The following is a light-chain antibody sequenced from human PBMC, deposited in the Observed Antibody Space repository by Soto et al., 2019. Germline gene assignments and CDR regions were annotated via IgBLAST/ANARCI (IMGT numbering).Light chain of an antibody. J-gene: IGKJ1*01. V-gene: IGKV3-15*01. CDR1: QSVSSN. CDR3: QQYNKWPRT. CDR2: GAS. Sequence: EILMTQSPATLSVSPGERATLSCRASQSVSSNLAWYQQKPGQAPRLLIYGASTRATDIPTRFSGSGSGTEFTLTISSLQSEDFAVYYCQQYNKWPRTFGQGTKVEIK.